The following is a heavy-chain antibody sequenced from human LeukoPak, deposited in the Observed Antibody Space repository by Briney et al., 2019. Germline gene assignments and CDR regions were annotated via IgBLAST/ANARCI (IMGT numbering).Heavy chain of an antibody. J-gene: IGHJ5*02. V-gene: IGHV4-34*01. CDR3: ASGGYSYGSRAWFDP. CDR1: GGSFSGYY. CDR2: INHSGST. D-gene: IGHD5-18*01. Sequence: PSETLSLTCAVYGGSFSGYYWSWIRQPPGKGLEWIGEINHSGSTNYNPSLKSRVTISVDTSKNQFSLKLSSVTAADTAGYYFASGGYSYGSRAWFDPWAQGTLVTVSS.